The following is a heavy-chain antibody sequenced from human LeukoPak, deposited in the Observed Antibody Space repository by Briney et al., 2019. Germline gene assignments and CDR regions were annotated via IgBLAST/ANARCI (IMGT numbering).Heavy chain of an antibody. J-gene: IGHJ5*02. CDR3: ARGRGWFGELRKRWFDP. V-gene: IGHV4-34*01. D-gene: IGHD3-10*01. Sequence: PSETLSLTCAVYGGSFSGYYWRWIRQPPGKGLEWIGEINHSGSTNYNPSLKSRVTISVDTSKNQFSLKLSSVTAADTAVYYCARGRGWFGELRKRWFDPWGQGTLVTVSS. CDR2: INHSGST. CDR1: GGSFSGYY.